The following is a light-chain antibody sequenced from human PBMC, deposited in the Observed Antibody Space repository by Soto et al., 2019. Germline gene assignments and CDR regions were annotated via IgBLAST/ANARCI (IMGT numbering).Light chain of an antibody. CDR1: QDIIRW. J-gene: IGKJ1*01. CDR2: TAS. CDR3: QQADSFPWT. Sequence: DIQMTQSPSSVSASVGDRVTITCRASQDIIRWLAWYQQKPGKVPKLLMYTASSLQSGVPSRFSGSGSGTDFTLTISSLQPEDFATYYCQQADSFPWTFGQGTKVEIK. V-gene: IGKV1-12*01.